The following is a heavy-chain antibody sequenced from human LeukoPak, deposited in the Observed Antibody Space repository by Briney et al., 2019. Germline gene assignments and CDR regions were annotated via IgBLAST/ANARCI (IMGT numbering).Heavy chain of an antibody. CDR1: GGSISSYY. D-gene: IGHD3-22*01. V-gene: IGHV4-59*01. CDR3: ARAASHYYDSSGLDY. Sequence: PSETLSLTCTVSGGSISSYYWSWIRQPPGKGLEWIGYIYYSGSTNYNPSLKSRVTISVDTSKNQFSLKLSSVTAADTAVYYCARAASHYYDSSGLDYWGQGTLVTVSS. CDR2: IYYSGST. J-gene: IGHJ4*02.